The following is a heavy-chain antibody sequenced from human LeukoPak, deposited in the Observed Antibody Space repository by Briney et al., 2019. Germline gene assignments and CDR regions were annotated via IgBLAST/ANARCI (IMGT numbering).Heavy chain of an antibody. CDR2: IYYSGST. CDR3: ARETPTYYYDSSGHPVEYGMDV. V-gene: IGHV4-31*03. CDR1: GGSISSGGYY. D-gene: IGHD3-22*01. Sequence: SETLSLTCTVSGGSISSGGYYWSWIRQHPGKGLEWFGYIYYSGSTYYNPSLKSRVTISVDTSKNQFSLKLSSVTAADTAVYYCARETPTYYYDSSGHPVEYGMDVWGPGTTVTVSS. J-gene: IGHJ6*02.